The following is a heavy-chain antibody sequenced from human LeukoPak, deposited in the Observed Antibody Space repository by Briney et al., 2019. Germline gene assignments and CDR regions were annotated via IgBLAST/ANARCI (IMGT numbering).Heavy chain of an antibody. D-gene: IGHD2-21*02. Sequence: GGSLRLSCAVSGFTFSSYGMSWVRQAPGKGLEWLSVISGGSSGSTYYADSVTGRFTVSGDNSKNTVDLQMNNLRVDDTAIYYCAKDHANTPVVTNWGQGILVSVSS. V-gene: IGHV3-23*01. CDR1: GFTFSSYG. J-gene: IGHJ4*02. CDR3: AKDHANTPVVTN. CDR2: ISGGSSGST.